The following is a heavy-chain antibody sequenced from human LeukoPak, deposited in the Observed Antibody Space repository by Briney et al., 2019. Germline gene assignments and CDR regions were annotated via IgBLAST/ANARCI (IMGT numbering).Heavy chain of an antibody. J-gene: IGHJ3*02. V-gene: IGHV3-21*01. CDR2: IGTDGSYI. CDR1: GFTFSSHN. CDR3: ARKMKTGDRVGSFDI. Sequence: GGSLRLSCAASGFTFSSHNMNWVRQAPMKGLEWVSSIGTDGSYIYYADSVQGRFTISRDNAKNSLYLQMNSLTAEDTAVYYCARKMKTGDRVGSFDIWGQGTMVTVSS. D-gene: IGHD1-1*01.